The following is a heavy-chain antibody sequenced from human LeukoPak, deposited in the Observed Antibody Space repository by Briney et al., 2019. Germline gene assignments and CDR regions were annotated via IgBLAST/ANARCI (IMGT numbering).Heavy chain of an antibody. CDR2: ISSSSSYI. CDR3: ARDYRVNYFHFDY. CDR1: GFTFSSYS. J-gene: IGHJ4*02. Sequence: GGSLRLSCAASGFTFSSYSMNWVRQAPGKGLEWVSSISSSSSYIYYADSVKGRFTISRDNAKNSLYLQMNSLRAEDTAVYYCARDYRVNYFHFDYWGQGTLVTVSS. D-gene: IGHD2/OR15-2a*01. V-gene: IGHV3-21*01.